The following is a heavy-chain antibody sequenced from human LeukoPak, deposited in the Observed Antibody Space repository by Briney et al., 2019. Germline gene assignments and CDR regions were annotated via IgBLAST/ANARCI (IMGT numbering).Heavy chain of an antibody. CDR1: GFSFSNYG. V-gene: IGHV3-23*01. Sequence: GGSLRLSCAASGFSFSNYGMNWVRQAPGKGLEWVSGIIGSGGSTYYADSVKGRFTISRDNSKNTLYPQMNSLRAEDTAAYYCARLHFTYYGSGAGDYWGQGTLVTVSS. D-gene: IGHD3-10*01. CDR2: IIGSGGST. CDR3: ARLHFTYYGSGAGDY. J-gene: IGHJ4*02.